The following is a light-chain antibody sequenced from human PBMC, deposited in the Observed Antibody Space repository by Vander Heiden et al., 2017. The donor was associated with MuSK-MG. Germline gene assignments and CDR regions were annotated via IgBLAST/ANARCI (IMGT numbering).Light chain of an antibody. Sequence: DIQMTQSPYSLSASVGDRVTITCRASQSISSYLNWYQQKPGKAPKLLIYAASSLQSGVPSRFSGSGSGTDFTLTISSLQPEDFATYYCQQSDSTPWTFGQGTKVEIK. CDR3: QQSDSTPWT. J-gene: IGKJ1*01. CDR1: QSISSY. V-gene: IGKV1-39*01. CDR2: AAS.